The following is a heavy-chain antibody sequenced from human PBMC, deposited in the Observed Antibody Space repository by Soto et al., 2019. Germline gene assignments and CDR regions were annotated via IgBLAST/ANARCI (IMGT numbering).Heavy chain of an antibody. Sequence: SETLSLTCTVSGGSISSGGYYWSWIRQHPGKGLEWIGYIYYSGSTYYNPSLKSRVTISVDTSKNQFSLKLSSVTAADTAVYYCARVAARGGWFDPWGQGTLVTVSS. D-gene: IGHD3-16*01. J-gene: IGHJ5*02. CDR1: GGSISSGGYY. V-gene: IGHV4-31*03. CDR3: ARVAARGGWFDP. CDR2: IYYSGST.